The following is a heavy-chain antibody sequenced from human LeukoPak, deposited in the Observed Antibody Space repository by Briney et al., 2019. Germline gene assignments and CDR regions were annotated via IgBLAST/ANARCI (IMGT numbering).Heavy chain of an antibody. Sequence: GSSVKLSCKASGGTLSSYAISWLRQAPGQGLEWRGGIIPIFGTANYAQKFQGRVTITADESTSTAYMELSSLRSEDPAVYYCARETATLRGGVDYWGKGTLVTVSS. D-gene: IGHD5-12*01. CDR3: ARETATLRGGVDY. J-gene: IGHJ4*02. CDR2: IIPIFGTA. V-gene: IGHV1-69*01. CDR1: GGTLSSYA.